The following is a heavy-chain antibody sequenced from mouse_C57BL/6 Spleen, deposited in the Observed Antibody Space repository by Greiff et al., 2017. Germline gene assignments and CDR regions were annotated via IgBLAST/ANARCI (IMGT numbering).Heavy chain of an antibody. V-gene: IGHV1-22*01. Sequence: EVQLQQSGPELVKPGASVKMSCKASGYTFTDYNMHWVKQSHGKSLEWIGYINPNNGGTSYNQKFKGKDTLTVNKSSSTAYMELRSLTSEDSAVYYCARGGSSPYYYAMDYWGQGTSVTVSS. CDR1: GYTFTDYN. J-gene: IGHJ4*01. CDR3: ARGGSSPYYYAMDY. CDR2: INPNNGGT. D-gene: IGHD1-1*01.